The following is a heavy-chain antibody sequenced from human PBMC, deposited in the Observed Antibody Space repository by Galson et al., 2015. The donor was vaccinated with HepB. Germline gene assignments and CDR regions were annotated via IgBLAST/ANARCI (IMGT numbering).Heavy chain of an antibody. Sequence: SLRLSCAASGFTFSSYGMHWVRQAPGKGLEWVAFIRYDGSNKYYADSVKGRFTISRDNSKNTLYLQMNSLRAEDTAVYYCAKDLEGSSWYYFDYWGQGTLVTVSS. V-gene: IGHV3-30*02. D-gene: IGHD6-13*01. CDR2: IRYDGSNK. CDR3: AKDLEGSSWYYFDY. J-gene: IGHJ4*02. CDR1: GFTFSSYG.